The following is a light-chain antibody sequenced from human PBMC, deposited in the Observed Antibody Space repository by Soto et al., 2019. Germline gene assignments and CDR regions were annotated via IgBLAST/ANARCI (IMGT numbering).Light chain of an antibody. CDR1: SSDVGGYNY. V-gene: IGLV2-14*01. J-gene: IGLJ2*01. CDR3: SSYTISSTSHVV. Sequence: QSALTQPVSVSGSPGQSITISCTGTSSDVGGYNYVSWYQQHPGKAPKLMIYEVTKRPSGVSNRFSGSKSGNTASLTISGLQAEDESDYYCSSYTISSTSHVVFGGGTKLTVL. CDR2: EVT.